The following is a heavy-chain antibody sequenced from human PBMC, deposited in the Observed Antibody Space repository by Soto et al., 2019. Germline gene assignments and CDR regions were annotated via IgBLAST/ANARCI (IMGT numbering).Heavy chain of an antibody. J-gene: IGHJ4*02. Sequence: SETLSLTCTVSGGSINCDNCCWTWIRQPPGKGLEWIGCFHYSGTTYQIPSLKSRLTISRDTSGNQFSLKLTSVTAADTAVYYCDRGDGNTAFGYWGQGTQVTVYS. CDR1: GGSINCDNCC. CDR3: DRGDGNTAFGY. V-gene: IGHV4-30-4*01. D-gene: IGHD4-17*01. CDR2: FHYSGTT.